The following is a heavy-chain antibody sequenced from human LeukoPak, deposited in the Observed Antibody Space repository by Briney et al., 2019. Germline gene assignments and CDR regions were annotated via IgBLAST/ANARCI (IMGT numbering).Heavy chain of an antibody. J-gene: IGHJ4*02. D-gene: IGHD6-19*01. Sequence: GGSLRLSCAASGFTFSSYAMSWVRQAPGRGLEGVSVISSSGGTTFYTDSVKGRFTISRDNSKNTLYLQMNSLRAEDTAVYYCAKASQWTSDYWGQGTLVTVSS. CDR3: AKASQWTSDY. CDR1: GFTFSSYA. CDR2: ISSSGGTT. V-gene: IGHV3-23*01.